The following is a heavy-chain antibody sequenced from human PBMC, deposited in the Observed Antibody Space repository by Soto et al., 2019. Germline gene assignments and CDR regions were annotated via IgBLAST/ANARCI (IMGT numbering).Heavy chain of an antibody. D-gene: IGHD2-2*01. V-gene: IGHV1-69*06. CDR2: IIPIFGTA. J-gene: IGHJ6*02. CDR3: ARSKGDIVVVPAASYGMDV. Sequence: SVKVSCKASGGTFSSYAISWVRQAPGQGLEWMGGIIPIFGTANYAQKFQGRVTITADKSTSTAYMELNSLRSEDTAVYYCARSKGDIVVVPAASYGMDVWGQGTTVTVSS. CDR1: GGTFSSYA.